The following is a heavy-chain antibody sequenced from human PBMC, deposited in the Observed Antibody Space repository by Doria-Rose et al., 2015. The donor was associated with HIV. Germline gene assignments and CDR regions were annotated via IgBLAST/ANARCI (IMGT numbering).Heavy chain of an antibody. CDR2: ISGSGGST. CDR3: ATRAQVGPHPDWFDP. J-gene: IGHJ5*02. V-gene: IGHV3-23*01. Sequence: WVRQAPGKGLERGSTISGSGGSTFYADSVKGRFTISRDNSRNTLYLQMESLTSADTAVYYCATRAQVGPHPDWFDPWAQGTLVLVSS.